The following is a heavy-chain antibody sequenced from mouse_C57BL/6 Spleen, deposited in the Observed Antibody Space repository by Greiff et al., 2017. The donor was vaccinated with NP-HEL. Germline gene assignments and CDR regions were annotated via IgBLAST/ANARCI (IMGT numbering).Heavy chain of an antibody. D-gene: IGHD2-14*01. CDR2: ISSGSSTI. CDR1: GFTFSDYG. J-gene: IGHJ2*01. CDR3: ARPAGRGTGYFDY. V-gene: IGHV5-17*01. Sequence: EVKVVESGGGLVKPGGSLKLSCAASGFTFSDYGMHWVRQAPEKGLGWVAYISSGSSTIYYADTVKGRFTISRDNAKNTLFLQMTSLRSEDTAMYYCARPAGRGTGYFDYWGQGTTLTVSS.